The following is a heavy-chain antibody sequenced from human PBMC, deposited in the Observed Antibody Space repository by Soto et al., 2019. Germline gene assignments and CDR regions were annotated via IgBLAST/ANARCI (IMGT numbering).Heavy chain of an antibody. CDR2: MNPNSGNT. J-gene: IGHJ2*01. Sequence: ASVKVSCKASGYTFTSYDINWVRQATGQGLEWMGWMNPNSGNTGYAQKFQGRVTMTRNTSISTAYMELSSLRSEDTAVYYCARLVTVPYWYFDLWGCGTLVTVSS. D-gene: IGHD4-17*01. CDR3: ARLVTVPYWYFDL. V-gene: IGHV1-8*01. CDR1: GYTFTSYD.